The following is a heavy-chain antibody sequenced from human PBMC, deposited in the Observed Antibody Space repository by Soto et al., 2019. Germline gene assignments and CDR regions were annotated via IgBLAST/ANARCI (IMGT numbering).Heavy chain of an antibody. D-gene: IGHD6-13*01. J-gene: IGHJ6*02. V-gene: IGHV3-23*01. CDR1: GFTFSSYA. CDR2: ISGSGDST. Sequence: GGSLRLSCAASGFTFSSYAMSWVRQAPGKGLEWVSGISGSGDSTNYADSVKGRFTTSRDNSKNTLYLQMNSLRAEDTAVYYCARVMGSSTLGITYYYYYGMDVWGQGTTVTVSS. CDR3: ARVMGSSTLGITYYYYYGMDV.